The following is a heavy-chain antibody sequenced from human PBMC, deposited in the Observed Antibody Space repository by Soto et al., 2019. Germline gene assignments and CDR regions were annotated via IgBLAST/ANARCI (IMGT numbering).Heavy chain of an antibody. CDR3: ARSGSYSWLPY. J-gene: IGHJ4*02. Sequence: GGSLRLSCAASGFTFSSFAVSWFRQAPGKGLEWVSSISPNVGSTYYADSVKGRFTISRDNSKNTLYLQMNSLRAEDTAIYYCARSGSYSWLPYWGQGTPVTVSS. D-gene: IGHD1-26*01. V-gene: IGHV3-23*01. CDR2: ISPNVGST. CDR1: GFTFSSFA.